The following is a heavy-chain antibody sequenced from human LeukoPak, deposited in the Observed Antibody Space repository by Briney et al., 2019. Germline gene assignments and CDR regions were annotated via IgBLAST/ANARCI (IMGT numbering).Heavy chain of an antibody. CDR3: ARSYRSSTSCYWVFDY. Sequence: GGSLRLSCAASGVTFSSYGMHWVRQAPGKGLEWVAVIWYDGSNKYYADSVKGRFTISRDNSKNTLYLQMNSLRAEDTAVYYCARSYRSSTSCYWVFDYWGQGTLVTVSS. V-gene: IGHV3-33*01. D-gene: IGHD2-2*01. J-gene: IGHJ4*02. CDR2: IWYDGSNK. CDR1: GVTFSSYG.